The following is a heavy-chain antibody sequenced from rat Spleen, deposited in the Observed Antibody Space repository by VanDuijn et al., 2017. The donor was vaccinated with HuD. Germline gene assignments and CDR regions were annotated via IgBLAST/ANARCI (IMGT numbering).Heavy chain of an antibody. CDR3: ARAYYDGSYYDY. Sequence: VQLKESGPGLVQPSQTLSLTCTVSSFSPTINSLHWIRVRQPPGKGLEWVGYINSAGSSNYNPSLKSRISITRDTSKNQFFLQVNSVTTEDTATYYCARAYYDGSYYDYWGQGVMVTVSS. CDR2: INSAGSS. J-gene: IGHJ2*01. D-gene: IGHD1-12*02. CDR1: SFSPTINSLH. V-gene: IGHV3-3*01.